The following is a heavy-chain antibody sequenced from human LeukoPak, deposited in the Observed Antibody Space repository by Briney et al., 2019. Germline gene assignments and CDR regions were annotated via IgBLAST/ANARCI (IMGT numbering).Heavy chain of an antibody. Sequence: SETLSLTCAVSGYSISCGYYWGWIRQTPGKGREWIGSIYHSGSTYYNPSLKSRVTISVDTTKNQFAQKLSSVTDADTAVYYCARTYYDFWSGFQDAFDIWGQGTMVTVSS. CDR2: IYHSGST. J-gene: IGHJ3*02. CDR3: ARTYYDFWSGFQDAFDI. CDR1: GYSISCGYY. D-gene: IGHD3-3*01. V-gene: IGHV4-38-2*01.